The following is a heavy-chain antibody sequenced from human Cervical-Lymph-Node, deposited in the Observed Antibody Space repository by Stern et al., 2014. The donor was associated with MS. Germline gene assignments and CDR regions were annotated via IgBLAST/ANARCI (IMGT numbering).Heavy chain of an antibody. CDR1: GDSISSGSFY. Sequence: VQLLESGPGLVKPSQTLSLTCIVSGDSISSGSFYWNWIRQPAGKGLEWIGRIYSSGSTNYNPYLKSRVTISGDPSKNQFSLKVISMTAADTAVYYCARETGGYTYGDTDFFDYWGQGALVTVSS. CDR2: IYSSGST. CDR3: ARETGGYTYGDTDFFDY. J-gene: IGHJ4*02. D-gene: IGHD5-18*01. V-gene: IGHV4-61*02.